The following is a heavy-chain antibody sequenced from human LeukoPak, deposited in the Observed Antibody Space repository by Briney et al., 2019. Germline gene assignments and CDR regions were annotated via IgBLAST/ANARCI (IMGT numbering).Heavy chain of an antibody. V-gene: IGHV4-34*01. CDR1: GGSFSGYY. D-gene: IGHD3-3*01. Sequence: SETLSLTCAVYGGSFSGYYWSGIRQPPGKGLEWIGEIDHSGSTNYNPSLKSRVSISVDTSKNQFSLKLSSVTAADTAVYYCARGGGARFWSGYGVTYFDYWGQGTLVTVSS. J-gene: IGHJ4*02. CDR3: ARGGGARFWSGYGVTYFDY. CDR2: IDHSGST.